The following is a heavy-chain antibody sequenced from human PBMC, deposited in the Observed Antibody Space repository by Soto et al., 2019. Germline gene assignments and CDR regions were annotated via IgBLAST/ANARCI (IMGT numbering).Heavy chain of an antibody. CDR2: IYYSGST. Sequence: PSETLSLTCTVSGSSISSGGYYWSWIRQHPGKGLEWIGYIYYSGSTYYNPSLKSRVTISVDTSKNQFSLKLSSVTAADTAVYYCARSSPIRFLEWLNAFEIWGQGTMVTVSS. V-gene: IGHV4-31*03. D-gene: IGHD3-3*01. J-gene: IGHJ3*02. CDR1: GSSISSGGYY. CDR3: ARSSPIRFLEWLNAFEI.